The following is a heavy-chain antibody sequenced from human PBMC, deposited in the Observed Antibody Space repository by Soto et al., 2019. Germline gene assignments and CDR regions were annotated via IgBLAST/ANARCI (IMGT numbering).Heavy chain of an antibody. J-gene: IGHJ5*02. CDR3: AKETPPGRDAYIS. CDR1: GFTFSNFG. D-gene: IGHD3-16*01. CDR2: ISYYGNNR. V-gene: IGHV3-30*18. Sequence: QVQLVESGGGVVQSGRSLKLSCAASGFTFSNFGMHWVRQAPGKGLEWVAVISYYGNNRYYADAVKGRFTISRDNSENILYLQMKSLTVEDTAVYYCAKETPPGRDAYISWGQGTLVTVSS.